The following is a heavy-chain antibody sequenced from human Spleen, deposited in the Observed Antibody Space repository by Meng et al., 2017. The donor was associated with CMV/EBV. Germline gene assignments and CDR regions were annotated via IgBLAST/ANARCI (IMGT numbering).Heavy chain of an antibody. J-gene: IGHJ4*02. CDR1: GGSFSGYY. V-gene: IGHV4-34*01. D-gene: IGHD2-2*01. CDR3: AREVVPAAKLDY. CDR2: INHSGST. Sequence: QVQLRQGGAGLLNPPETLSLTCAVYGGSFSGYYWSWIRQPPGKGLEWIGEINHSGSTNYNPSLKSRVTISVDTSKNQFSLKLSSVTAADTAVYYCAREVVPAAKLDYWGQGTLVTVSS.